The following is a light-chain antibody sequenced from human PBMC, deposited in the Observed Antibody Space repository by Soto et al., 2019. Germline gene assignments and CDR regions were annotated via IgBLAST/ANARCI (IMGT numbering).Light chain of an antibody. Sequence: AIHMTQSPSSLSASVGDRVTITCRASQGITNDLGWYQQKSGKAPKLLIYGASTLQSGVPSRFSGSGSGTDFTLTISSLQPEDFAVFYCHHYGTSPPTFGQGTKVDIK. CDR3: HHYGTSPPT. CDR1: QGITND. CDR2: GAS. V-gene: IGKV1-6*01. J-gene: IGKJ1*01.